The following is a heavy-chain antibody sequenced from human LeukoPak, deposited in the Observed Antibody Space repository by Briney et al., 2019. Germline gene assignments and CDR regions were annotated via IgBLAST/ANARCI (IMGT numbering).Heavy chain of an antibody. V-gene: IGHV4-59*08. Sequence: PPETLSLTCTVSGGSINNYYWSWIRQPPGKGLEWIGCIYSSGSTNYSPSLKSRVTISVDTPKNQFSLKLSSVTAADTAVYYCARHDAGNWYPYFDNWGQGTLGTVSS. D-gene: IGHD6-13*01. CDR2: IYSSGST. CDR1: GGSINNYY. J-gene: IGHJ4*02. CDR3: ARHDAGNWYPYFDN.